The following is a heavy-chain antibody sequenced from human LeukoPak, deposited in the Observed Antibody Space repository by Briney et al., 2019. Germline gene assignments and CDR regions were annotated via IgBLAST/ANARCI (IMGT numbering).Heavy chain of an antibody. CDR3: ARDRPRLRGYSYGYYYYMDV. CDR1: GGCFSGYY. Sequence: PSETLSLTCAVYGGCFSGYYWNWIRQPPGKGLEWIGEVHHSGTTNDNPSLKSRVTISVDTSKNQFSLKLSSVTAADTAVYYCARDRPRLRGYSYGYYYYMDVWGKGTTVTVSS. D-gene: IGHD5-18*01. J-gene: IGHJ6*03. CDR2: VHHSGTT. V-gene: IGHV4-34*01.